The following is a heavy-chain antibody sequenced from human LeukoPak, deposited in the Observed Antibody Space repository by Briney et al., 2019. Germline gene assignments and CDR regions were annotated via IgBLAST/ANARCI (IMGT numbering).Heavy chain of an antibody. D-gene: IGHD3-3*01. J-gene: IGHJ4*02. CDR2: IKQDGSEK. V-gene: IGHV3-7*01. Sequence: GGSLRLSCAASGVTFSSYCMSWVRQAPGKGLEWVANIKQDGSEKYYVDSVKGRFTISRDNAKHSLYLQMNSLRAEDTAVYYCAREGETITIFGVVIEYYFDYWGQGTLVTVSS. CDR1: GVTFSSYC. CDR3: AREGETITIFGVVIEYYFDY.